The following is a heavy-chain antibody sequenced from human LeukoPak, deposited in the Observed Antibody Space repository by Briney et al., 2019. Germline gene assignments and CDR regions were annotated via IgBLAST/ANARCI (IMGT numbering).Heavy chain of an antibody. CDR2: IVGSGRNT. Sequence: GGSLRLSCAASGITFSIYTMSWVRQAPGKGLEWVSAIVGSGRNTYYADSVKGRFTISRDNSKNTLYLQMNSLRAEDTAVYHCAKEGGYDGVDWWGEGTLVTVSS. J-gene: IGHJ4*02. V-gene: IGHV3-23*01. D-gene: IGHD5-12*01. CDR1: GITFSIYT. CDR3: AKEGGYDGVDW.